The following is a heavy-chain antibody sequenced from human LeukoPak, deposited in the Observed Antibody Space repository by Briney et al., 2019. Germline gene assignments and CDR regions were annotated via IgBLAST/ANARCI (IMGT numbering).Heavy chain of an antibody. CDR2: IYYSGST. Sequence: SETLSLTCTVSGGSISSSSYYWGWIRQPPGKGLEWIGSIYYSGSTYYNPSLKSRVTISVDTSKNQFSLKLSSVTAADTAVYYCARYLESAELDPIWGQGTMVTVSS. J-gene: IGHJ3*02. V-gene: IGHV4-39*07. D-gene: IGHD1-7*01. CDR1: GGSISSSSYY. CDR3: ARYLESAELDPI.